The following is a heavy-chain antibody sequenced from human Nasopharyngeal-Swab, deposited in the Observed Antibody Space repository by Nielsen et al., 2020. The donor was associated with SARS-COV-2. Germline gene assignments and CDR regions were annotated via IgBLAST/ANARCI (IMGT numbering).Heavy chain of an antibody. CDR3: ARTGYSGSYPYYYYYYGMDV. J-gene: IGHJ6*02. Sequence: ASVKPSCKASGYTFTSYDINWVRQATGQGLEWMGWMNPNSGNSGYAQKFQGRVTMTRNTAISTAYMELSRLRSEDTAVYYCARTGYSGSYPYYYYYYGMDVWGQGTTVTVSS. D-gene: IGHD1-26*01. CDR2: MNPNSGNS. V-gene: IGHV1-8*01. CDR1: GYTFTSYD.